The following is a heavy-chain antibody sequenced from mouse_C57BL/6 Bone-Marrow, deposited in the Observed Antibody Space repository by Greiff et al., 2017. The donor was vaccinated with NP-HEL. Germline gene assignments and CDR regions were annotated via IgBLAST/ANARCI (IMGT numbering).Heavy chain of an antibody. D-gene: IGHD1-1*01. CDR2: INYDGSST. V-gene: IGHV5-16*01. CDR3: ARDRGYGSSYAMDY. CDR1: GFTFSDYY. Sequence: EVKLVESEGGLVQPGRSMKLSCTASGFTFSDYYMAWVRQVPEKGLEWVANINYDGSSTYYLDSLKSRFIISRDNAKNILYLQMSSLKSEDTATYYCARDRGYGSSYAMDYWGQGTSVTVSS. J-gene: IGHJ4*01.